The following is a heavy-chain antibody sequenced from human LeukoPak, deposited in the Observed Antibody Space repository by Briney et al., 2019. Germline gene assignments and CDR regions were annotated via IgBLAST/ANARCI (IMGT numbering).Heavy chain of an antibody. Sequence: GGSLRLSCAASGFTFTTYWMSWVRQAPGKGLEWVANIKQDGSEKYYVDSVKGRFTISRDNAKNSLYLQMNSLRAEDTAVYYCAGATRGGDSNSSRWGQGTLVTVSS. V-gene: IGHV3-7*05. CDR1: GFTFTTYW. D-gene: IGHD4-11*01. CDR2: IKQDGSEK. CDR3: AGATRGGDSNSSR. J-gene: IGHJ4*02.